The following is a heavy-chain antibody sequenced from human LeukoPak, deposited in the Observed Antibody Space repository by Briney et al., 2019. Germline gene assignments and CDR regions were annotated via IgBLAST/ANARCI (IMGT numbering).Heavy chain of an antibody. CDR2: ISYDGSNK. J-gene: IGHJ6*03. CDR1: GFTFSSYG. CDR3: ASAKGKGYYYYYYMDV. V-gene: IGHV3-30*03. Sequence: PGGSLRLSCAASGFTFSSYGMHWVRQAPGKGLEWVAVISYDGSNKYYADSVKGRFTISRDNSKNTLYLQMNSLRAEGTAVYYCASAKGKGYYYYYYMDVWGKGTTVTVSS.